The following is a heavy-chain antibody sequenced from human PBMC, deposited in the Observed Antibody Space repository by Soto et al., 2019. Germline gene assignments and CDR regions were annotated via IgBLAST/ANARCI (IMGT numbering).Heavy chain of an antibody. D-gene: IGHD4-17*01. CDR2: INPNSGGT. CDR1: GYTFTGYN. CDR3: ATTVTRYYYYYGMDV. Sequence: QVQLVQSGAEVKKPGASVKVSCKASGYTFTGYNLHWVRQAPGQGLEWMGWINPNSGGTNYAQKFQGRVTMTRDTSISTAYMELSRLRSDDTAVYYCATTVTRYYYYYGMDVWGQGTTVTVSS. V-gene: IGHV1-2*02. J-gene: IGHJ6*02.